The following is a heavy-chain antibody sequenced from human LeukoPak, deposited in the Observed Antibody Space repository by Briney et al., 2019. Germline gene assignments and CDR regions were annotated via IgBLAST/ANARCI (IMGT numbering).Heavy chain of an antibody. D-gene: IGHD6-19*01. CDR2: ISSSSTI. CDR1: GFTFSDYY. Sequence: GGSLRLSCAASGFTFSDYYMSWIRQAPGKGLEWVSYISSSSTIYYADSVKGRFTISRDNAKNSLYLQMNSLRAEDTAVYYCAREKFGIAVAGYDYWGQGTLVTVSS. CDR3: AREKFGIAVAGYDY. J-gene: IGHJ4*02. V-gene: IGHV3-69-1*01.